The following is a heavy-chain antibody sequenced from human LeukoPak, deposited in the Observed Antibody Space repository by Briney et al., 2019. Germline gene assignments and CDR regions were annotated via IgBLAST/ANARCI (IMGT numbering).Heavy chain of an antibody. CDR2: IYYSGGT. V-gene: IGHV4-39*01. Sequence: PSETLSLTCTVSGGSISSSSYYWGWIRQPPGKGLEWIGSIYYSGGTYYNPPLKSRVTISVDTSKNQFSLKLSSVTAADTAVYYCARHSSRYRSHFDYWGQGTLVTVSS. CDR1: GGSISSSSYY. J-gene: IGHJ4*02. D-gene: IGHD1-1*01. CDR3: ARHSSRYRSHFDY.